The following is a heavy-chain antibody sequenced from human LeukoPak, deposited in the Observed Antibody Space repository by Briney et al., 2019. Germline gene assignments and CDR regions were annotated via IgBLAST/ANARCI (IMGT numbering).Heavy chain of an antibody. J-gene: IGHJ4*02. Sequence: HSGGSLRLPCAASGFTVCSNYMSWVRQAPGKGLEWVSVIYSGGSTYYADSVKGRFTISRGNSKNTLYLQMNSLRAEDTAVYYCARYVDTAMATFDYWGQGTLVTVSS. D-gene: IGHD5-18*01. CDR2: IYSGGST. CDR3: ARYVDTAMATFDY. CDR1: GFTVCSNY. V-gene: IGHV3-53*01.